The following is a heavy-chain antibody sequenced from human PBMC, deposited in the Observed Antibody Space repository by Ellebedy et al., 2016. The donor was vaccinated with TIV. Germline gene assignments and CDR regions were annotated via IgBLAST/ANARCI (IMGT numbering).Heavy chain of an antibody. D-gene: IGHD3-10*01. CDR2: INSDGSST. CDR3: ARDLDGSGIDY. J-gene: IGHJ4*02. Sequence: GESLKISXAASGFTFSSYWMHWVRQAPGKGLVWVSRINSDGSSTSYADSVKGRFTISRDNAKNSLYLQMNSLRAEDTAVYYCARDLDGSGIDYWGQGTLVTVSS. V-gene: IGHV3-74*01. CDR1: GFTFSSYW.